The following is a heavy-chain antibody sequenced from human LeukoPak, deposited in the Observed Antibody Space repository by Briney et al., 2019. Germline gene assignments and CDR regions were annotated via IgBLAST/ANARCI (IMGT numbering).Heavy chain of an antibody. Sequence: SETLSLTCTVSGDSISSSSYSWGWIRQPPGKGLEWIGSIYYSGSTNYNPSLKSRVTISVDTSKNQFSLKLSSVTAADTAVYYCASGSGSFDYWGQGTLVTVSS. CDR3: ASGSGSFDY. CDR2: IYYSGST. CDR1: GDSISSSSYS. J-gene: IGHJ4*02. V-gene: IGHV4-39*07. D-gene: IGHD2-15*01.